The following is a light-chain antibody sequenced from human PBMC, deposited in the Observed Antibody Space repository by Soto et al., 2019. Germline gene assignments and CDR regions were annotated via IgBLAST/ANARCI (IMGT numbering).Light chain of an antibody. J-gene: IGLJ3*02. Sequence: QSALTQPASVSGSPGQSITISCTGTSSDVGSYNLVSWYQHYPGKAPKLIIYEGSKRPSGVSNRFSGSKSGNTASLTISGLQAEDEADYYCCSYAGSSTWVFGGGTKLTVL. CDR1: SSDVGSYNL. CDR2: EGS. CDR3: CSYAGSSTWV. V-gene: IGLV2-23*01.